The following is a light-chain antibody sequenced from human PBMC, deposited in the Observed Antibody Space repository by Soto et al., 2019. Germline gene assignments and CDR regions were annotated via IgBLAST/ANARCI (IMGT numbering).Light chain of an antibody. CDR3: QHYNSYSEA. J-gene: IGKJ1*01. CDR2: KAS. CDR1: QSISSW. V-gene: IGKV1-5*03. Sequence: DIQLTQSPSTLSASVGYRVTITSRASQSISSWLAWYQQKPGKAPKLLIYKASTLKSGVPSRFSGSRSGTEFTLTISSLQPDDFATYYCQHYNSYSEAFGQGTKVDI.